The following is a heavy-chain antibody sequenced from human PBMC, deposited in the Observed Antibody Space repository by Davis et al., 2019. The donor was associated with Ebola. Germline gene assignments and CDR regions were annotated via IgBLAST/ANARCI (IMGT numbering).Heavy chain of an antibody. CDR1: GGSISSGGYS. CDR3: ARGVGRYYFDY. V-gene: IGHV4-30-2*02. Sequence: SETLSLTCAVSGGSISSGGYSWSWIRQPPGKGLEWIGYIYHSGSTYYNPSLKSRVTISVDRSKNQFSLKLSSVTAADTAVYYCARGVGRYYFDYWGQGTLVTVSS. CDR2: IYHSGST. D-gene: IGHD1-26*01. J-gene: IGHJ4*02.